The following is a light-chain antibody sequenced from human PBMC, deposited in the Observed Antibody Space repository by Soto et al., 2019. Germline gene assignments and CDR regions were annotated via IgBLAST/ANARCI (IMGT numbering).Light chain of an antibody. CDR1: DIGSTN. CDR3: QVWHSSTVV. V-gene: IGLV3-9*01. CDR2: RDA. Sequence: SYELTQSLSVSVALGQTVKITCGGNDIGSTNVHWYQQKPGQAPVLVIYRDAIRPSGIPERFSGSNSGNTATLTIGRAQSGDEAHYYCQVWHSSTVVFGGGTKLTVL. J-gene: IGLJ2*01.